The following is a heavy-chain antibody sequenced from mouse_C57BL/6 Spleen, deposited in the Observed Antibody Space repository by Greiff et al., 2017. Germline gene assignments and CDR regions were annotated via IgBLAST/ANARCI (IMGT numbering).Heavy chain of an antibody. D-gene: IGHD2-4*01. CDR3: ARAVYYDYGGYDMDY. V-gene: IGHV1-39*01. J-gene: IGHJ4*01. CDR1: GYSFTDYN. CDR2: INPNYGTT. Sequence: EVQLQQSGPELVKPGASVKISCKASGYSFTDYNMNWVKQSNGKSLEWIGVINPNYGTTSYNQKFKGKATLTVDQSSSTAYMQLNSLTSEDSAVYSGARAVYYDYGGYDMDYWGQGTSVTVSS.